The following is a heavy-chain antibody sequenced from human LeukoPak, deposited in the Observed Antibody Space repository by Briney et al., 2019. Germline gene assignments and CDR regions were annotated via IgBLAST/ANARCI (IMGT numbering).Heavy chain of an antibody. D-gene: IGHD2-2*03. V-gene: IGHV3-23*01. CDR2: ISGSGGST. CDR1: GFTFSSYA. Sequence: GGSLRLSCAASGFTFSSYAMSWVRQAPGKGLEWVSAISGSGGSTYYADSVKGRFTISRDNSKNTLYLQMNSLRAEGTAVYYCAKDGLGIVVVPTPMEDGMDVWGQGTTVTVSS. CDR3: AKDGLGIVVVPTPMEDGMDV. J-gene: IGHJ6*02.